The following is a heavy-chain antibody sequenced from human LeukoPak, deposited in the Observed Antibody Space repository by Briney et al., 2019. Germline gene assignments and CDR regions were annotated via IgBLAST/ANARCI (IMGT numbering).Heavy chain of an antibody. Sequence: GGSLRLSCAASGLTFSSYSMNWVRQAPGKGLEWVSSISSSSSYIYYADSVKGRFTISRDNAKNSLYLQMNSLRAEDTAVYYCARDRELGLLGYWGQGTLVTVSS. J-gene: IGHJ4*02. CDR1: GLTFSSYS. V-gene: IGHV3-21*01. D-gene: IGHD1-26*01. CDR3: ARDRELGLLGY. CDR2: ISSSSSYI.